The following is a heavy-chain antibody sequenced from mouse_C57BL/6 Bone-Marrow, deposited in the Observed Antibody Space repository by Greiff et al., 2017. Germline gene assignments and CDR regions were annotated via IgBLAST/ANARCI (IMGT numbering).Heavy chain of an antibody. CDR3: ARWAQATSDY. V-gene: IGHV1-82*01. CDR1: GYAFSSSW. Sequence: QVQLQQSGPELVKPGASVKISCKASGYAFSSSWMNWVKQRPGKGLEWIGRIYPGDGDTNYNGKFKGKATLTADKSSSTAYMQLSSLTSEDSAVYFWARWAQATSDYWGQGTTLTVSS. J-gene: IGHJ2*01. D-gene: IGHD3-2*02. CDR2: IYPGDGDT.